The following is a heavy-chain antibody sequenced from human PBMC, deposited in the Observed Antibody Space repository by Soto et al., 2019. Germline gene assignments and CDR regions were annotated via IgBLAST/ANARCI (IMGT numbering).Heavy chain of an antibody. D-gene: IGHD2-15*01. J-gene: IGHJ6*02. CDR2: VHFSGGT. CDR3: ARDNFATFDYHYYGRDV. CDR1: GGSVSGGAYQ. V-gene: IGHV4-61*08. Sequence: QVQLQESGPGLAKTSETLSLTCTVSGGSVSGGAYQWTWLRQPPGRGLEWIGYVHFSGGTNYNPSRESRGTISINTSRYQFSLKLTSLTAAGPAVYFCARDNFATFDYHYYGRDVGGQGTTVTVS.